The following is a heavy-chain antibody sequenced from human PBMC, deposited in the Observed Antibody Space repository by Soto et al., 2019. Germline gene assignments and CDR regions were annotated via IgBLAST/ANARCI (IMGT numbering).Heavy chain of an antibody. D-gene: IGHD1-1*01. Sequence: QVQLVQSGPEVKKPGASVKVPCKGSGYTFTSQGVTWVRQAPGQGLEWMGWISAYNGNTNYKQNLQGRVTMTTDRSPTTAYMERRSPRSDDPAVDYWARERGGGTFDYWDQGALGTFAS. CDR3: ARERGGGTFDY. J-gene: IGHJ4*02. V-gene: IGHV1-18*01. CDR2: ISAYNGNT. CDR1: GYTFTSQG.